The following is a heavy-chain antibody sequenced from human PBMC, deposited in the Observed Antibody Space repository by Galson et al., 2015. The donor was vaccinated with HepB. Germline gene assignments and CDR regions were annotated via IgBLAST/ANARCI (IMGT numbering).Heavy chain of an antibody. V-gene: IGHV4-39*01. D-gene: IGHD3-22*01. CDR2: IYYSGST. J-gene: IGHJ6*02. CDR1: GGSISSSSYY. CDR3: ARYSSGYSFSGPDGIRKRKNYYYYYGMDV. Sequence: ETLSLTCTVSGGSISSSSYYWGWIRQPPGKGLEWIGSIYYSGSTYYNPSLKSRVTISVDTSENQFSLKLSSVTAADTAVYYCARYSSGYSFSGPDGIRKRKNYYYYYGMDVWGQGTTVTVSS.